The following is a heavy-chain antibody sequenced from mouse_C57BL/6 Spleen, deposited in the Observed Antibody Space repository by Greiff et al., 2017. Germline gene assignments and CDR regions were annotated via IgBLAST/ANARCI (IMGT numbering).Heavy chain of an antibody. CDR3: ARDSNYEAY. CDR1: GYAFSSSW. V-gene: IGHV1-82*01. CDR2: IYTGDGDH. D-gene: IGHD2-5*01. J-gene: IGHJ3*01. Sequence: QVQLQQSGPELVKPGASVKISCKASGYAFSSSWMNWVKQRPGKGLEWIGRIYTGDGDHNYNGKFKGKATPTADKSSITAYMQLSSLTSEDSAVYFCARDSNYEAYWGQGTLVTVSA.